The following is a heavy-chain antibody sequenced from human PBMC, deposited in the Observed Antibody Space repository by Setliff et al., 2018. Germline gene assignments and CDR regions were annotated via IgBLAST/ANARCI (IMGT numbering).Heavy chain of an antibody. V-gene: IGHV1-69*13. Sequence: SVKVSCKASGGTFNSYAISWVRQAPGQGLEWMGGIIPIFGSANYARKFQGRVTVTADESTSTVYMELSSLRTEDTAVYYCARGYYDSYARYYVVGDYWGQGTPVTVSS. J-gene: IGHJ4*02. CDR2: IIPIFGSA. CDR1: GGTFNSYA. CDR3: ARGYYDSYARYYVVGDY. D-gene: IGHD3-22*01.